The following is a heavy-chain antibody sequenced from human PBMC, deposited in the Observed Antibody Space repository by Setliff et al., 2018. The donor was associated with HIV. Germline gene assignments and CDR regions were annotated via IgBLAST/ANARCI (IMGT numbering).Heavy chain of an antibody. V-gene: IGHV4-39*07. D-gene: IGHD1-26*01. CDR3: ARRRWELLKRGAAFDI. CDR2: IYTSGST. J-gene: IGHJ3*02. CDR1: GGSISSSSYY. Sequence: PSETLSLTCTVSGGSISSSSYYWGWIRQPPGKGLEWIGSIYTSGSTNYNPSLKSRVTISVDTSKNQFSLKLSSVTAADTAVYYCARRRWELLKRGAAFDIWGQGTMVTVSS.